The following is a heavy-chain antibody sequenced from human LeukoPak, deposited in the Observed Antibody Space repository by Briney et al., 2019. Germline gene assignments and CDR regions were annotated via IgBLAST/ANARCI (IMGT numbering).Heavy chain of an antibody. CDR2: IYSGGGT. Sequence: GGSLRLSCAASGFTVSSNYMSWVRQAPGKGLEWVSVIYSGGGTYYADSVKGRFTISRDNSKNTLYLQMNSLRAEDTAVYYCARDHCSSTSCYVWGQGTLVTVSS. CDR1: GFTVSSNY. J-gene: IGHJ4*02. V-gene: IGHV3-53*01. D-gene: IGHD2-2*01. CDR3: ARDHCSSTSCYV.